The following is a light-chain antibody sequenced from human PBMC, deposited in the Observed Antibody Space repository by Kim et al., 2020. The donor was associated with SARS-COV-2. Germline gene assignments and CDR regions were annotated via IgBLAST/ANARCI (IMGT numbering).Light chain of an antibody. J-gene: IGLJ2*01. CDR2: RNT. CDR3: STWDDSLRIVI. CDR1: ISKIGSNY. Sequence: GQRVTISCSGEISKIGSNYVYWYQQFPGMAPKLVIYRNTQRLSGVPERFSGSKSVTSASLAISGLRSDDEGHYYCSTWDDSLRIVIFGGGTQLTVL. V-gene: IGLV1-47*01.